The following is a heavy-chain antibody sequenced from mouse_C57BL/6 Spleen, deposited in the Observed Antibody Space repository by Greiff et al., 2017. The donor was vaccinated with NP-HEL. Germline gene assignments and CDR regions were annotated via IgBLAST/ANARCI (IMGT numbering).Heavy chain of an antibody. V-gene: IGHV5-6*01. CDR3: ARHVDYDHYYAMDY. J-gene: IGHJ4*01. CDR2: ISSGGSYT. CDR1: GFTFSSYG. D-gene: IGHD2-4*01. Sequence: DVQLVESGGDLVKPGGSLKLSCAASGFTFSSYGMSWVRQTPDKRLEWVATISSGGSYTYYPDSVKGRFTISRDNAKNTLYLQMSSLKSEDTAMYYCARHVDYDHYYAMDYWGQGTSVTVSS.